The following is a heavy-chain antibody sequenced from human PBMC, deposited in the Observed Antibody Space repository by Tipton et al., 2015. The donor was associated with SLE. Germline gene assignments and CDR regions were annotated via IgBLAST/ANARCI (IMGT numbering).Heavy chain of an antibody. CDR2: ISHSGSA. D-gene: IGHD3-16*01. Sequence: TLSLTCTVSGGSISSRDYHWGWIRQAPGKGPEWIGEISHSGSANYNASLKSRVTMSLDKSNNQFSLRLSSVTAADTAVYYCARGVSGYFSYCYMDVWGKGTTVTISS. CDR3: ARGVSGYFSYCYMDV. CDR1: GGSISSRDYH. V-gene: IGHV4-39*07. J-gene: IGHJ6*03.